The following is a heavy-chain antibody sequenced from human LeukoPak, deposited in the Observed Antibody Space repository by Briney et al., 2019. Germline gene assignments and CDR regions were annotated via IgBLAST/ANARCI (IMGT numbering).Heavy chain of an antibody. D-gene: IGHD5-18*01. Sequence: GESLKISCKGSGYSFTSYWIGWVRQIPGKGLEWMGIIYPGDSDTRYSPSFQGQGTISADKSISTAYLQWSSLKASDTAMYHCARGTGQYNYGHRGAFDTWGQGTMVTVSS. CDR3: ARGTGQYNYGHRGAFDT. CDR1: GYSFTSYW. V-gene: IGHV5-51*01. CDR2: IYPGDSDT. J-gene: IGHJ3*02.